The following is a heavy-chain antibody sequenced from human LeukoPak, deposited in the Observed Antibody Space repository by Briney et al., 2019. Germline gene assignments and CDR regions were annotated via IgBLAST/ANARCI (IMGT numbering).Heavy chain of an antibody. D-gene: IGHD3-10*01. J-gene: IGHJ6*03. Sequence: SVKVSCKASGGTFSSYAISWVRQAPGQGLEWMGGIIPIFGTANYAQKFQGRVTITADESTSTAYMELSSLRSEDTAVYYCARDRGGSGSHKFLYYYYMDVWGKGTTVTVSS. CDR3: ARDRGGSGSHKFLYYYYMDV. CDR2: IIPIFGTA. V-gene: IGHV1-69*01. CDR1: GGTFSSYA.